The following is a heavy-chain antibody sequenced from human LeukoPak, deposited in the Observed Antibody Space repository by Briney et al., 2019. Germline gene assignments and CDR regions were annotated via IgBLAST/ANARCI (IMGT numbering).Heavy chain of an antibody. CDR1: GXSFSSSW. J-gene: IGHJ4*02. V-gene: IGHV3-7*05. CDR2: IKEDGSEI. D-gene: IGHD6-13*01. CDR3: ARQYSSTWYWIH. Sequence: GGSLRLSCAASGXSFSSSWMSWVRQAPGKGLEWVANIKEDGSEIYYVDSVKGRFTISRDNAKNSLYLQMNSLRVEDTAVYYCARQYSSTWYWIHWGQGTLVTVSS.